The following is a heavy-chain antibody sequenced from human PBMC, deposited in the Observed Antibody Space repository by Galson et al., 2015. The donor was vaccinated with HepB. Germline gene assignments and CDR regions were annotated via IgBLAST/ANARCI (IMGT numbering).Heavy chain of an antibody. CDR2: IKTKIEGGTT. J-gene: IGHJ4*02. CDR1: GFTFSNAG. D-gene: IGHD6-13*01. V-gene: IGHV3-15*01. CDR3: ITDGYSGSWAFDY. Sequence: SLRLSCAASGFTFSNAGMSWVRQAPGKGLEWVGRIKTKIEGGTTDYAAPVKGRFAISRDDSKNTLYLQINSLKIEDTAVYFCITDGYSGSWAFDYWGQGSLVTVSS.